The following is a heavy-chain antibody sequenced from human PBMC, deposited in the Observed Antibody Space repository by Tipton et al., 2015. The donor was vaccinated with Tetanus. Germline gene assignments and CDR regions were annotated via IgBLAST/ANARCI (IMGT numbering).Heavy chain of an antibody. CDR1: GYIFSSYG. Sequence: SLRLSCAASGYIFSSYGIHWVRQAPGKGLEWVADSWYDGTDKYYADSMNGRFTISRDNSKNTLYLQMNSLRAEDTALYYCAREADCSGGRCFSGDFDTWGQGTHDTVSS. CDR3: AREADCSGGRCFSGDFDT. D-gene: IGHD2-15*01. J-gene: IGHJ4*02. V-gene: IGHV3-33*01. CDR2: SWYDGTDK.